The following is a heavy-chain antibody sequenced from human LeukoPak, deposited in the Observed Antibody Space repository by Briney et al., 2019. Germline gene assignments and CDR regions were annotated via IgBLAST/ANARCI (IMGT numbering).Heavy chain of an antibody. Sequence: PSETLSLTCTVSGGSISSYYWSWIRQPAGKGLEWIGRIYTSGSPNYNPSLKSRVTMSVDTSKNQFSLKLSSVTAADTAVYYCARDSSSGWYLGAFDIWGQGTMVTVSS. J-gene: IGHJ3*02. CDR3: ARDSSSGWYLGAFDI. CDR2: IYTSGSP. D-gene: IGHD6-19*01. CDR1: GGSISSYY. V-gene: IGHV4-4*07.